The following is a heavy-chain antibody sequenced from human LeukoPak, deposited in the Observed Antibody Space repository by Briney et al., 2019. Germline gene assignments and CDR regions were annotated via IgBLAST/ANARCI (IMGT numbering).Heavy chain of an antibody. CDR3: ATARTIFGEINDY. J-gene: IGHJ4*02. CDR1: GGTFSSYA. V-gene: IGHV1-69*04. CDR2: IIPILGIA. Sequence: ASVKVSCKASGGTFSSYAIRWVRQAPGQGLEWMGRIIPILGIANYAQKFQGRVTITADKSTSTAYMELSSLRSEDTAVYYCATARTIFGEINDYWGQGTLVTVSS. D-gene: IGHD3-3*01.